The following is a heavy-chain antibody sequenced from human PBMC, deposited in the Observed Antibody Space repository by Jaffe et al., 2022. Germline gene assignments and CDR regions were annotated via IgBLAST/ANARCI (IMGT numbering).Heavy chain of an antibody. CDR1: GGSISSYY. D-gene: IGHD3-22*01. Sequence: QVQLQESGPGLVKPSETLSLTCTVSGGSISSYYWSWIRQPPGKGLEWIGYIYYSGSTNYNPSLKSRVTISVDTSKNQFSLKLSSVTAADTAVYYCAREPVYYYDSSGYPSLLFDYWGQGTLVTVSS. CDR2: IYYSGST. CDR3: AREPVYYYDSSGYPSLLFDY. J-gene: IGHJ4*02. V-gene: IGHV4-59*01.